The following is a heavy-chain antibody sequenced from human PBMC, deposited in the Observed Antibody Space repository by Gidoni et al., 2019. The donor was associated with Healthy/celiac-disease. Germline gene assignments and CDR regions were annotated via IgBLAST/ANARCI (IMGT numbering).Heavy chain of an antibody. CDR3: AKDSRPAARPGGYFDY. Sequence: EVQLVESGGVVVQPGGSLRLSCAASGFTFDDYTMHWVRQAPGKGLEWVSLISWDGGSTYYADSVKGRFTIARDNSKNSLYLQMNSLRTEDTALYYCAKDSRPAARPGGYFDYWGQGTLVTVSS. D-gene: IGHD6-6*01. CDR1: GFTFDDYT. J-gene: IGHJ4*02. CDR2: ISWDGGST. V-gene: IGHV3-43*01.